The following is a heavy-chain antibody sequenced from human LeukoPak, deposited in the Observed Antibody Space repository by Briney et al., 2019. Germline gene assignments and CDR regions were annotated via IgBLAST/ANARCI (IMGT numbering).Heavy chain of an antibody. CDR1: GGSISSGSYY. V-gene: IGHV4-61*02. J-gene: IGHJ4*02. D-gene: IGHD3-3*01. CDR2: IYTSGST. CDR3: ARAYYDFWSGYYTIDY. Sequence: SETLSLTCTVSGGSISSGSYYWSWIRQPAGKGLEWIGRIYTSGSTNYNPSLKSRVTISVDTSKNQFSLKLSSVTAADTAVYYCARAYYDFWSGYYTIDYWGQGTLVTVSS.